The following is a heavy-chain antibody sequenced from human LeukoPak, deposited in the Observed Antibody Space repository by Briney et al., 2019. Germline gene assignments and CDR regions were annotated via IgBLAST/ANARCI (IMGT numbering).Heavy chain of an antibody. J-gene: IGHJ6*02. Sequence: PSETLSLTCAVYGGSFSGYYWSWIRQPPGKGLEWIGEINHSGSTNYNPSLKSRVTISVDTSKNQFSLKLSSVTAADTAVYYCARDQSMLSYYYGMDVWGQGTTVTVSS. D-gene: IGHD2-8*01. CDR1: GGSFSGYY. CDR3: ARDQSMLSYYYGMDV. CDR2: INHSGST. V-gene: IGHV4-34*01.